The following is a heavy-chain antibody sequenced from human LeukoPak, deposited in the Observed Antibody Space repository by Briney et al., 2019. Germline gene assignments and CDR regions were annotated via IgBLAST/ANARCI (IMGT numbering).Heavy chain of an antibody. CDR2: TYYRSKWYN. D-gene: IGHD6-6*01. J-gene: IGHJ5*02. Sequence: SQTLSLTCAISGDSVSSNSAAWNWITQSPSRGLEWLGSTYYRSKWYNDYAVSVKSRITINPDTSKNQFSLQLNSVTPEDTAVYYCARMSIAARHDWFDPWGQGTLVTVSS. V-gene: IGHV6-1*01. CDR1: GDSVSSNSAA. CDR3: ARMSIAARHDWFDP.